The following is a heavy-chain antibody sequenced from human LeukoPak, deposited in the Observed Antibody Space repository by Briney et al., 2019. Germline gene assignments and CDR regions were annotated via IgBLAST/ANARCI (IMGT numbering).Heavy chain of an antibody. D-gene: IGHD1-1*01. Sequence: SETLSLTCTVSGASISSHYWSWIRQPPGKGLEWIGYIYYSGSTNYNPSLKSRVTISVDTSKNQFSLKLSSVTAADTAVYYCARVLEPYYYMDVWGKGTTVTVSS. J-gene: IGHJ6*03. CDR2: IYYSGST. CDR3: ARVLEPYYYMDV. V-gene: IGHV4-59*11. CDR1: GASISSHY.